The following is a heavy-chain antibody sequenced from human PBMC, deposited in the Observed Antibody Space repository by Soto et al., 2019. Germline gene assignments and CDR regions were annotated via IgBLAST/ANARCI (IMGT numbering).Heavy chain of an antibody. CDR3: ARGRITVPAWGGMDV. CDR1: GYTFTGYY. D-gene: IGHD6-19*01. CDR2: INPNSGGT. V-gene: IGHV1-2*02. Sequence: GASVKVSCKASGYTFTGYYMHWVRQAPGQGLEWMGWINPNSGGTNSAQKFQGRGTMTRDTSISTAYMELSRLRSDDTAIYYCARGRITVPAWGGMDVWGQGTTVTVSS. J-gene: IGHJ6*02.